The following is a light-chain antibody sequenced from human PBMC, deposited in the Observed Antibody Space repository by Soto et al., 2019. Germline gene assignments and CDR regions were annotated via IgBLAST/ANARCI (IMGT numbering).Light chain of an antibody. CDR2: AAS. CDR1: QGISSY. CDR3: QQLNTYPLT. J-gene: IGKJ4*01. Sequence: IQLTQSPSSLSASVGDRVTITCRASQGISSYLAWYHQKPGKAPKLLIYAASTLQSGVPSRFSGSGSGTDFTLTISSLQPEDFATYYCQQLNTYPLTFGGGTKVHIK. V-gene: IGKV1-9*01.